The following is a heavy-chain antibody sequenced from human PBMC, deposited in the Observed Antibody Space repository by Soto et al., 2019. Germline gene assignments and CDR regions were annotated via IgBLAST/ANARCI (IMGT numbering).Heavy chain of an antibody. CDR2: INEDGSEK. J-gene: IGHJ4*02. CDR3: ARRRSVGSRKTFDS. Sequence: EVQLVESGGGLVQPGGSLRLSCAASGFTFSSYWMNWVRQAPGKGLEWVTNINEDGSEKYYVDSVKGRFTISRDNAKNSLYLQLDSRRATDTAIYYCARRRSVGSRKTFDSWGQGTLVTVSS. CDR1: GFTFSSYW. D-gene: IGHD2-15*01. V-gene: IGHV3-7*01.